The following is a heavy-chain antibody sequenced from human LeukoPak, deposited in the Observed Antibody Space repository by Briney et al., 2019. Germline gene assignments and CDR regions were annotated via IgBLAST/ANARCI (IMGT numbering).Heavy chain of an antibody. CDR1: GFTFSSYA. D-gene: IGHD5-24*01. CDR3: AKDGDGYNSHFDY. J-gene: IGHJ4*02. V-gene: IGHV3-23*01. CDR2: ISGSGGST. Sequence: PGGSLRLSCAASGFTFSSYAMSWVRQAPGKGLDWGSAISGSGGSTYYADSVKGRFTISRDNSKNTLYLQMNSLRAEDTAVYYCAKDGDGYNSHFDYWGQGTLVTVSS.